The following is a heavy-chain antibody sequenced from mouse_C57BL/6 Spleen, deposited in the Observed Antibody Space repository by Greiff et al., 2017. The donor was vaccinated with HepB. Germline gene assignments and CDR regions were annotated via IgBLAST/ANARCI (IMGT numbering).Heavy chain of an antibody. CDR3: ARDPYYYGSSHWYFDV. V-gene: IGHV5-16*01. Sequence: EVQLVESAGGLVQPGSSMKLSCTASGFTFSDYYMAWVRQVPEKGLEWVANINYDGSSTYYLDSLKSRFIISRDNAKNILYLQMSSLKSEDTATYYCARDPYYYGSSHWYFDVWGTGTTVTVSS. CDR1: GFTFSDYY. D-gene: IGHD1-1*01. CDR2: INYDGSST. J-gene: IGHJ1*03.